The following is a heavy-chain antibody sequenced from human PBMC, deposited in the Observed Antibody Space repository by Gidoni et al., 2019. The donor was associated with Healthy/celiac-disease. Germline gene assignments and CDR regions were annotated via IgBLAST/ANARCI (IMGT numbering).Heavy chain of an antibody. V-gene: IGHV3-23*04. D-gene: IGHD2-15*01. CDR2: ISGSGGST. CDR3: GRCGSAYGYFDL. CDR1: GFTFSSYA. J-gene: IGHJ2*01. Sequence: EVQLVESGGGLVQPGGSLRLSCAASGFTFSSYAMSWVRQAPGKGLEWVSAISGSGGSTYYADSVKGRFTISRDNSKNTLYLQMNSLRAEDTAVYYCGRCGSAYGYFDLWGRGTLVTVSS.